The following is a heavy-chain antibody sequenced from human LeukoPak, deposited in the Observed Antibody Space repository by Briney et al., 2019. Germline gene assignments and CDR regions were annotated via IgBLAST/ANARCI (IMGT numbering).Heavy chain of an antibody. CDR3: ARGNYYGMDV. CDR2: INSDGTTT. Sequence: GGSLRLSCAASGFTFSSYWMHWVRQAPGKGLLWVSRINSDGTTTYYADSVKGRFTISRDNANNTLYLQVNSLRAEDTAVYYCARGNYYGMDVWGQGTTVTVSS. CDR1: GFTFSSYW. J-gene: IGHJ6*02. V-gene: IGHV3-74*01.